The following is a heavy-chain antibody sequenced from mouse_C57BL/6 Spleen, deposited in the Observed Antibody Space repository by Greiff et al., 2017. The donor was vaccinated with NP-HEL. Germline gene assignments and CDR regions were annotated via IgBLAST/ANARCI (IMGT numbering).Heavy chain of an antibody. D-gene: IGHD2-1*01. CDR2: INYDGSST. CDR1: GFTFSDYY. CDR3: ARVFYGNYAMDY. V-gene: IGHV5-16*01. Sequence: EVKLMESEGGLVQPGSSMKLSCTASGFTFSDYYMAWVRQVPEKGLEWVANINYDGSSTYYLDSLKSRFIISRDNAKNILYLQMSSLKSEDTATYYCARVFYGNYAMDYWGQGTSVTVSS. J-gene: IGHJ4*01.